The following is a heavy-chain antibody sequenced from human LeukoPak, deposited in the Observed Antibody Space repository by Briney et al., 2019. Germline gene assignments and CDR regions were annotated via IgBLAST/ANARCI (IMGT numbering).Heavy chain of an antibody. CDR2: IIPILGIA. Sequence: GASVKVSCKASGGTFSSYAISWVRQAPGQGLEWMGRIIPILGIANYAQKFQGRVTITADKSTSTAYMELSSLRSEDTAVYYCASVGGYDSKPFDPWGQGTLVTVSS. J-gene: IGHJ5*02. V-gene: IGHV1-69*04. CDR1: GGTFSSYA. D-gene: IGHD3-22*01. CDR3: ASVGGYDSKPFDP.